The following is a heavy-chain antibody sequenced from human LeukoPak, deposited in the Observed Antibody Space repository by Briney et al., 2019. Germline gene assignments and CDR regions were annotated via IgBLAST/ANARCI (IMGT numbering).Heavy chain of an antibody. CDR1: GFTFSSYA. J-gene: IGHJ4*02. CDR2: ISGSGGST. V-gene: IGHV3-23*01. D-gene: IGHD3-22*01. CDR3: AKGSITMTVVVIKV. Sequence: GGSLRLSCAASGFTFSSYAMSWVGQAPGKGLEWFSAISGSGGSTYYADSVKGRFAISRNNSKNTRYLQMNTLRAEDTAVYYCAKGSITMTVVVIKVWGQGTLVTVSS.